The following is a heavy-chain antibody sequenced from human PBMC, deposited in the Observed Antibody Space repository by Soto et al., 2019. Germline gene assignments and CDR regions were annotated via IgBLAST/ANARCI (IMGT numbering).Heavy chain of an antibody. CDR1: GYTFTSYG. Sequence: ASVKVSCKASGYTFTSYGISWVRQAPGQGLEGMGWISAYNGNTNYAQKLQGRVTMTTDTSTSTAYMELRMLIPDDTVVYYCAREYPEAELLGYDAFDIWGQGTMVTVSS. CDR3: AREYPEAELLGYDAFDI. D-gene: IGHD1-26*01. CDR2: ISAYNGNT. V-gene: IGHV1-18*01. J-gene: IGHJ3*02.